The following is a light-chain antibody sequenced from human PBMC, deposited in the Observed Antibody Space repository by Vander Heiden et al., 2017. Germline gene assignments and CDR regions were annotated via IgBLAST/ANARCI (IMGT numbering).Light chain of an antibody. J-gene: IGKJ2*01. Sequence: DAVMTQSPLSLPVTLGQPASISCRSSQSLVYSDGNTYLNWFHQRPGQSPSRLIYKVSNRDSGVPDRFSGSVSGTDFILRISRVEAEDVGVYYCMQGTHWPYTFGQGTNLEIK. CDR1: QSLVYSDGNTY. CDR3: MQGTHWPYT. V-gene: IGKV2-30*01. CDR2: KVS.